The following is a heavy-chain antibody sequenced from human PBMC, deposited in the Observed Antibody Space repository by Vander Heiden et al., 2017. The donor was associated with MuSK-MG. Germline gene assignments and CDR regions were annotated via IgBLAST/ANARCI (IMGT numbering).Heavy chain of an antibody. CDR3: ARGLHDYVWGSYRYTHPFDY. CDR2: INHSGST. CDR1: GGSFSGSY. J-gene: IGHJ4*02. Sequence: QVQLQQWGAGLLKPSETLSLTCAVYGGSFSGSYWSWLRQPPGKGLEWIGEINHSGSTNYNPSLKSRVTISVDTSKNQFSLKLSSVTAADTAVYYCARGLHDYVWGSYRYTHPFDYWGQGTLVTVSS. D-gene: IGHD3-16*02. V-gene: IGHV4-34*01.